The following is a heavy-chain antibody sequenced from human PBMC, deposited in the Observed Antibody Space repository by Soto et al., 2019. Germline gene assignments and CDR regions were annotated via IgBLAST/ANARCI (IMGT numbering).Heavy chain of an antibody. J-gene: IGHJ5*02. CDR2: IIPIIGII. CDR1: GGNFSTYT. V-gene: IGHV1-69*08. Sequence: QVQLVQSGAEVKKPGSSVKVSCKASGGNFSTYTITWVRQAPGQGLEWMGRIIPIIGIINYAQKFQGRVTISADKFTGTAYMELTGQRSDDTAVYYCAGDPDSHYNDSHASSYPWGQETLVTVSS. D-gene: IGHD4-4*01. CDR3: AGDPDSHYNDSHASSYP.